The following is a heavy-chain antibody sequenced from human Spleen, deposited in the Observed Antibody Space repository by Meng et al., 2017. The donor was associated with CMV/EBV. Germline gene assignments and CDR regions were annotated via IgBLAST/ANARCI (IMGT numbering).Heavy chain of an antibody. Sequence: QLRLLPLGAGPLKPSETRTLTCAVYGGSFSGYTWSWIRQPPGKGLQWIGEINHSGSTNYNPSLKSRVSISVDPSKNQFSLKLSSVTAADTAVYYCARLPWIVPAARPSWSDPWGQGTLVTVSS. CDR2: INHSGST. CDR1: GGSFSGYT. V-gene: IGHV4-34*01. CDR3: ARLPWIVPAARPSWSDP. D-gene: IGHD2-2*01. J-gene: IGHJ5*02.